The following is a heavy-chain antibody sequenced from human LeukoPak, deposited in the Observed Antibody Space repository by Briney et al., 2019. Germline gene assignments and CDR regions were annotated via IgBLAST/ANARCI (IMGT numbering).Heavy chain of an antibody. CDR3: AKAKPQQWFGELLKWGYYFDY. V-gene: IGHV3-66*01. CDR1: GGSVSISSYY. J-gene: IGHJ4*02. D-gene: IGHD3-10*01. CDR2: IYSGGRT. Sequence: ETLSLTCTVSGGSVSISSYYWGWIRQPPGKGLEWVSVIYSGGRTDYADSVKGRFTISRDNSRNMLYLQMNSLRPEDTAVYYCAKAKPQQWFGELLKWGYYFDYWGQGTLVTVSS.